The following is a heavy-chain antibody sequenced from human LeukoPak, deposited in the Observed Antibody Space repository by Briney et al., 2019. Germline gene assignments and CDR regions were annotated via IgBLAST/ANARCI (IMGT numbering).Heavy chain of an antibody. J-gene: IGHJ4*02. D-gene: IGHD2-15*01. V-gene: IGHV1-69*13. Sequence: SSVHVSCKACLGSLSSYSISLVLQPPGPRLGSMGGMIPILCTANYAQPFQGRVTITADESTCTAYMELSSLRSEDTAVYYCARSRLAAVAYCSGGSCYGHFDYWGQGTLVTVSS. CDR2: MIPILCTA. CDR3: ARSRLAAVAYCSGGSCYGHFDY. CDR1: LGSLSSYS.